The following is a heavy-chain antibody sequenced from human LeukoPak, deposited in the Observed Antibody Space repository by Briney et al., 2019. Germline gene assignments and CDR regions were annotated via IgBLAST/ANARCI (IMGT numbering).Heavy chain of an antibody. D-gene: IGHD3-10*01. CDR3: ARDWDGRFGELFFSY. Sequence: SETLSLTCTVSGGSISSSSYYWGWIRQPPGKGLEWIGSIYYSGSTYYNPSLKSRVTISVDTSKNQFSLKLSSVTAADTAVYYCARDWDGRFGELFFSYWGQGTLVTVSS. V-gene: IGHV4-39*07. J-gene: IGHJ4*02. CDR2: IYYSGST. CDR1: GGSISSSSYY.